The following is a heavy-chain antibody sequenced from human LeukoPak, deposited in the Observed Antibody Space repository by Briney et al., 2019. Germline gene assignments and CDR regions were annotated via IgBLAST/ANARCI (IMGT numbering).Heavy chain of an antibody. CDR2: ISYDGSNK. J-gene: IGHJ4*02. CDR1: GFTFSSYA. D-gene: IGHD2-21*02. V-gene: IGHV3-30*04. CDR3: ARASKVRCGGDCYSYYFDY. Sequence: GGSLRLSCAASGFTFSSYAMHWVRQAPGKGLEWVAVISYDGSNKYYADSVKGRFTISRDNSKNTLYLQMNSLRAEDTAVYYCARASKVRCGGDCYSYYFDYWGQGTLVTVSS.